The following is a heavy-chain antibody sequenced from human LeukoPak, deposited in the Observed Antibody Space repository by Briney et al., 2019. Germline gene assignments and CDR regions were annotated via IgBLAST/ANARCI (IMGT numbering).Heavy chain of an antibody. CDR1: GGTFSSYA. V-gene: IGHV1-69*13. CDR3: ASEDYYDSSGYYNFDY. CDR2: IIPIFGTA. Sequence: VKVSCKAAGGTFSSYAMSWVRQAPGQGLEGMGGIIPIFGTANYAQKFQGRVTITADESTSTAYIALSSLRSEDTAVYYCASEDYYDSSGYYNFDYWGQGTRVTVSS. D-gene: IGHD3-22*01. J-gene: IGHJ4*02.